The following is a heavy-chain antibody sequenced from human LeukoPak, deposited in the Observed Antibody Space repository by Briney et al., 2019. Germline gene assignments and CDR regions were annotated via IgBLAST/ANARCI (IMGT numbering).Heavy chain of an antibody. V-gene: IGHV3-7*05. CDR1: GFTFSNYW. J-gene: IGHJ4*02. CDR3: ARAGYCRGWFAYY. CDR2: MGQEGSEK. Sequence: GGSLRPSCAASGFTFSNYWMSWVHQAPGKGLEWVANMGQEGSEKYYVDSVKGRFTISRDNAKNSLYLQMNTLSAEDTAIYYCARAGYCRGWFAYYWGQGALVTVSS. D-gene: IGHD6-19*01.